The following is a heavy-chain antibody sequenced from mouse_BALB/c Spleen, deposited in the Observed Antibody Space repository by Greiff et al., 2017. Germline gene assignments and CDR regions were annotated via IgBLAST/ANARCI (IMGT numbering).Heavy chain of an antibody. CDR3: DTMITYYYAMDY. J-gene: IGHJ4*01. Sequence: VQLQQSGAELAKPGASVKMSCKASGYTFTSYWMHWVKQRPGQGLEWIGYINPSTGYTEYNQKFKDKATLTADKSSSTAYMQLSSLTSEDSAVYYCDTMITYYYAMDYWGQGTSVTVSS. V-gene: IGHV1-7*01. CDR2: INPSTGYT. D-gene: IGHD2-4*01. CDR1: GYTFTSYW.